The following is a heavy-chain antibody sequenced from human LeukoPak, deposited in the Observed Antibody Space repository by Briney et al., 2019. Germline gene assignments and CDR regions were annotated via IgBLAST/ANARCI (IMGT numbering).Heavy chain of an antibody. CDR2: ISCDGSNK. CDR3: ARDMGYSSSWYLGY. J-gene: IGHJ4*02. CDR1: GFTFSSYA. D-gene: IGHD6-13*01. Sequence: PGGSLRLSCAASGFTFSSYAMHWVRQAPGKGLEWVAVISCDGSNKYYADSVRGRFTISRDNSKNTLYLQMNSLRAEDTAVYYCARDMGYSSSWYLGYWGQGTLVTVSS. V-gene: IGHV3-30-3*01.